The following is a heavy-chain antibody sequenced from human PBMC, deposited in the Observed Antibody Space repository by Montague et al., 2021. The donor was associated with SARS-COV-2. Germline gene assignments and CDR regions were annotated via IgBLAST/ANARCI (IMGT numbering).Heavy chain of an antibody. CDR1: GDCVSGDY. CDR3: ARVRYYGSGTSLGIDV. CDR2: SNQSGGT. Sequence: SETLSLTCAVDGDCVSGDYWSWIRRPPVKGLEWIGYSNQSGGTNYNPSLKSRVTISVDTSKNQFSLKLSSVTAADTAVYYCARVRYYGSGTSLGIDVWGQGTTVTVSS. J-gene: IGHJ6*02. V-gene: IGHV4-34*01. D-gene: IGHD3-10*01.